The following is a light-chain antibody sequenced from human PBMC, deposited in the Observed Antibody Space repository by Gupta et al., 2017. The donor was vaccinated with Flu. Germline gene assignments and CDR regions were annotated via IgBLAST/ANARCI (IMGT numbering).Light chain of an antibody. CDR2: DVS. Sequence: QSALTQPASVSGSPGPSITISCTGTSSDVGTYNLVSWYQQYLGKAPKLMIYDVSKRPSGVSNRFSGSKSGNTASLTISGLQAEDEADYYCCSYVGSRTPHWVFGGGTKLTVL. CDR3: CSYVGSRTPHWV. CDR1: SSDVGTYNL. J-gene: IGLJ3*02. V-gene: IGLV2-23*02.